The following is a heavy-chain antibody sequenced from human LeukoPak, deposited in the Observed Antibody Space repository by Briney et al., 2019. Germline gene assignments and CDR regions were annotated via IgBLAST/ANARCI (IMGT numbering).Heavy chain of an antibody. CDR2: ISSSGSTI. V-gene: IGHV3-48*03. J-gene: IGHJ4*02. CDR3: ARDSVATPFDY. CDR1: GFTFSSYE. Sequence: GGSLRLSCAASGFTFSSYEMNRVRQAPGKGLEWVSYISSSGSTIYYADSVKGRFTISRDNAKNSLYLQMNSLGAEDTAVYYCARDSVATPFDYWGQGTLVTVSS. D-gene: IGHD5-12*01.